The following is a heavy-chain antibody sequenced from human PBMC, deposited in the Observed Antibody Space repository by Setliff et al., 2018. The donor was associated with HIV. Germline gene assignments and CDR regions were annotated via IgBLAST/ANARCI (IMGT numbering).Heavy chain of an antibody. CDR1: GYTFTTYG. D-gene: IGHD4-17*01. J-gene: IGHJ3*02. Sequence: GASVKVSCKPSGYTFTTYGLSWVRQAPGQGLEWMGWISTYSDERSYAQNLQGRVTMTTDTSTSTAYMELRSLRFDDTAVYYCAKDPSVTVTTIWGQGTMFTVSS. CDR2: ISTYSDER. CDR3: AKDPSVTVTTI. V-gene: IGHV1-18*01.